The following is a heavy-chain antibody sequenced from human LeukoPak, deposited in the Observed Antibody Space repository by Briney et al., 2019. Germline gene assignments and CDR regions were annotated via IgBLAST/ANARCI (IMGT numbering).Heavy chain of an antibody. D-gene: IGHD2-2*02. Sequence: SETLSLTCAVYGGSFSGYYWSWIRQPPGKGLEWIGEINHSGSTNYNPSLKSRVTISVDTSKNQFSLKLSSVTAADTAVYYCASPDCSSTSCYTREPVRYYYYGQDVWGQGTTVTVSS. CDR3: ASPDCSSTSCYTREPVRYYYYGQDV. CDR1: GGSFSGYY. J-gene: IGHJ6*02. CDR2: INHSGST. V-gene: IGHV4-34*01.